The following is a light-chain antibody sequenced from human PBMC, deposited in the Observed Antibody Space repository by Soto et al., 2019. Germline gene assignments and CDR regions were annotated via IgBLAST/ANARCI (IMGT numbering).Light chain of an antibody. Sequence: DIQMTQSPSTLSASVGDRVTITCRASQRISSWLAWYQQKPGKAPKLLIYKASSLESGVPSRFSGSGSGTEFTLTISSLQPDDFATCYPWTFGQGTKVEIK. J-gene: IGKJ1*01. V-gene: IGKV1-5*03. CDR1: QRISSW. CDR2: KAS. CDR3: WT.